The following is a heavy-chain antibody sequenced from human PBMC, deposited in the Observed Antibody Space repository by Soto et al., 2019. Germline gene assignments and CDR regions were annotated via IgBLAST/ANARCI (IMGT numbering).Heavy chain of an antibody. CDR1: GYTFTSYD. J-gene: IGHJ3*02. D-gene: IGHD6-19*01. CDR2: MNPNSGNT. V-gene: IGHV1-8*01. Sequence: ASVKVSCKASGYTFTSYDINWVRQATGQGLEWMGWMNPNSGNTGYAQKFQGRVTMTRNTSISTAYMELSSLRSEDTAVYYCARIPARGEVAVAGTHAFDIWGQGTMVTVSS. CDR3: ARIPARGEVAVAGTHAFDI.